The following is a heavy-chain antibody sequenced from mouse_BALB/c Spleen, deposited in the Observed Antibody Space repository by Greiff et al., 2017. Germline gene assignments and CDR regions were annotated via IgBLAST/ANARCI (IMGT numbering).Heavy chain of an antibody. CDR1: GYTFTDYN. V-gene: IGHV1S29*02. CDR3: AREEDVNHYFDY. J-gene: IGHJ2*01. Sequence: EVKLQQSGPELVKPGASVKISCKASGYTFTDYNMHWVKQSNGKSLEWIGYIYPYNGGTGYNQKFKSKATLTVDNYSSTAYMELRSLTSEDSAVYYCAREEDVNHYFDYWGQGTTLTVSS. CDR2: IYPYNGGT.